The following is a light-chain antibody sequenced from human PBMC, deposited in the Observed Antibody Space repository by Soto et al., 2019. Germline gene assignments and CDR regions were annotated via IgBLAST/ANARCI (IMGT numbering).Light chain of an antibody. V-gene: IGKV1-5*01. CDR1: QSIFSS. CDR3: QQYDTYSRT. Sequence: DIQMTQSPFSMSASVGDRVTITFLAGQSIFSSLNWYQHKPGKAPKLLMSDASSLERGVPSRFSGSGSGTEFTLTISSLQPDDFATYYCQQYDTYSRTLGQGTKVDIK. CDR2: DAS. J-gene: IGKJ1*01.